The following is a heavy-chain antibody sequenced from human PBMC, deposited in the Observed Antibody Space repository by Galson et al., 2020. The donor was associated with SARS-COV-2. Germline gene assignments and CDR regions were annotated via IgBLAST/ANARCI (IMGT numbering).Heavy chain of an antibody. CDR3: GRDLGYSYSSGSSHYYGMDV. V-gene: IGHV4-59*01. CDR1: GGSIRSYY. CDR2: IYYSGNT. J-gene: IGHJ6*02. Sequence: SETLSLTCSVYGGSIRSYYWSWVRQPPGKGLEWIGHIYYSGNTNYNPSLKSRVTISIGTSKNHFSLMLSSVTAADTAVYYCGRDLGYSYSSGSSHYYGMDVWGQGTAVTVSS. D-gene: IGHD3-10*01.